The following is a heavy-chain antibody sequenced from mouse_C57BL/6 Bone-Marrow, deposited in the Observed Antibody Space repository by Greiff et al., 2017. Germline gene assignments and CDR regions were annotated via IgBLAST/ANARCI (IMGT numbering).Heavy chain of an antibody. V-gene: IGHV1-69*01. D-gene: IGHD1-1*01. J-gene: IGHJ2*01. Sequence: QVQLQQPGAELVMPGASVKLSCKASGYTFTSYWMHWVKQRPGQGLEWIGEIDPSASYTNYNQKFKGKSTMTVDKPSSTAYMQLSSLTSEDSAVYYCARGHYYDSSYSFDYWGQGTTLTVSS. CDR1: GYTFTSYW. CDR2: IDPSASYT. CDR3: ARGHYYDSSYSFDY.